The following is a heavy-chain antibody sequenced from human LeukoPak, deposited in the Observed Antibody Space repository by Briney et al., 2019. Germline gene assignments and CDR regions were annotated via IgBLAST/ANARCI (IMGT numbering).Heavy chain of an antibody. D-gene: IGHD3-3*01. V-gene: IGHV4-38-2*02. CDR2: VYHSGST. CDR3: ASYESGGDAFDI. J-gene: IGHJ3*02. Sequence: SSETLSLTCTVSGYSISSGYYWGWIRQPPGKGLEWIGSVYHSGSTYYNPSLKSRVTISVDTSKNQFPLKLSSVTAADTAVYYCASYESGGDAFDIWGQGTMVTVSS. CDR1: GYSISSGYY.